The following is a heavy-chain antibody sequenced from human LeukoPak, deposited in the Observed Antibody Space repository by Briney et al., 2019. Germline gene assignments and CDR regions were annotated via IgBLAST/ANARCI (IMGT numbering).Heavy chain of an antibody. V-gene: IGHV1-18*01. Sequence: ASVKVSCKASGYTFTSYGISLVRQAPGQGLEWMGCISAYNGNTNYAQKLQGRVTMTTDTSTSTAYMELRSLRSYDTAVYYCARVVLYYDILTGYYLNWFDPSGEGTLVTVSS. D-gene: IGHD3-9*01. CDR1: GYTFTSYG. CDR3: ARVVLYYDILTGYYLNWFDP. J-gene: IGHJ5*02. CDR2: ISAYNGNT.